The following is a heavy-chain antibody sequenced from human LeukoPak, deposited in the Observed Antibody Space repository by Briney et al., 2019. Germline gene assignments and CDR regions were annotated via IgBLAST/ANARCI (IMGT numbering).Heavy chain of an antibody. CDR1: GFTFSSYA. CDR2: ISYDGSNK. J-gene: IGHJ4*02. D-gene: IGHD3-16*01. Sequence: QPGRSLRLSCAASGFTFSSYAMHWVRQAPGKGLEWVAVISYDGSNKYYAGSVKGRFTISRDNSKNTLYLQMNSLRAEDTAVYYCARGSRRGGMQYYFDYWGQGTLVTVSS. CDR3: ARGSRRGGMQYYFDY. V-gene: IGHV3-30-3*01.